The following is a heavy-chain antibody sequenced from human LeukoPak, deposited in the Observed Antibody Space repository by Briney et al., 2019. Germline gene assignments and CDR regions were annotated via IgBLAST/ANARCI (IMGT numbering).Heavy chain of an antibody. CDR3: ARDDFWSGYQPKGGFDC. D-gene: IGHD3-3*01. V-gene: IGHV3-74*01. J-gene: IGHJ4*02. CDR2: INSDGSSI. Sequence: TGGSLRLSCAASGFTFSSYWMHWVRQAPGKGLVWVSRINSDGSSISYADSVKGRFTISRDNAKNTLFLQMNSLRAEDTAVYYCARDDFWSGYQPKGGFDCWGQGTLVTVSS. CDR1: GFTFSSYW.